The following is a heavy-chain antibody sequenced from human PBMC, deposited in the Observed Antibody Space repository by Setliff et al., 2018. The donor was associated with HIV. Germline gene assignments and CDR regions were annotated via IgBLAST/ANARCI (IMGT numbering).Heavy chain of an antibody. CDR1: GGSISSYY. CDR2: IYYSGST. D-gene: IGHD2-21*02. J-gene: IGHJ5*02. V-gene: IGHV4-59*04. Sequence: LSLTCTVSGGSISSYYWSWIRQPPGKGLEWIGNIYYSGSTYYNPSLKSRVTISVDTSKNQFSLKLSSVTAADTAVYYCAGSIVVVTAAPLTWGQGTLVTVSS. CDR3: AGSIVVVTAAPLT.